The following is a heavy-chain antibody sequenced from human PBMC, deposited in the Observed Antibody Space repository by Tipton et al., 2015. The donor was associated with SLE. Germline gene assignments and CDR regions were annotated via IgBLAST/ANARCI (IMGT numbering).Heavy chain of an antibody. J-gene: IGHJ4*02. CDR2: IYYSGGT. V-gene: IGHV4-39*07. CDR3: AREAYSSSWYSGDY. D-gene: IGHD6-13*01. Sequence: LRLSCTVSGGSISSSSYYWGWIRQPPGKGLEWLGSIYYSGGTYYNPSLKSRVTILVDTSKNQFSLKLSSVTAADTAVYYCAREAYSSSWYSGDYWGQGTLVTVSS. CDR1: GGSISSSSYY.